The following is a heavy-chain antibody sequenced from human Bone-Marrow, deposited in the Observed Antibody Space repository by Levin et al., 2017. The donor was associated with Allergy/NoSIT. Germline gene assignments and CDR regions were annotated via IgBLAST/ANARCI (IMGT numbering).Heavy chain of an antibody. CDR2: IYHSGST. D-gene: IGHD6-13*01. CDR1: GVSISSGTFY. V-gene: IGHV4-30-4*01. Sequence: SETLSLTCTVSGVSISSGTFYWNWIRQPPGKGLEYIGFIYHSGSTHYNPSLESRVTISQDTPKNQFSLELGPVTAADTAVYFCARGNSASSLDYWGQGSLVTVTS. J-gene: IGHJ4*02. CDR3: ARGNSASSLDY.